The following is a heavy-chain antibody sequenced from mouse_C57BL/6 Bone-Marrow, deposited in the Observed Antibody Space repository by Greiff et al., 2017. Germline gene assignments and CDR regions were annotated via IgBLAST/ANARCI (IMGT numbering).Heavy chain of an antibody. CDR1: GYTFTSYW. CDR2: IDPSDSYT. Sequence: QVQLQQPGAELVMPGASVKLSCKASGYTFTSYWMHWVKQRPGQGLEWIGEIDPSDSYTNYNQKFKGKSTLTVDKSSSTAYMQLSSLTSEASAVYYCARDDYGSSYWYFDVWGTGTTVTVSS. D-gene: IGHD1-1*01. CDR3: ARDDYGSSYWYFDV. J-gene: IGHJ1*03. V-gene: IGHV1-69*01.